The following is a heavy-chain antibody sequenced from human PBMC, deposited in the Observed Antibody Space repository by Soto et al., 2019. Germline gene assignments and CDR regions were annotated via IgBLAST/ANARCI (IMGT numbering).Heavy chain of an antibody. CDR1: GDSISSYY. D-gene: IGHD3-22*01. CDR2: LYYGRSA. V-gene: IGHV4-59*01. CDR3: ALRSMAVVPEY. Sequence: QVQLQESGPGLVKPSETLSLTCAVSGDSISSYYCMWIRQPPGKGLESIGYLYYGRSANYNPSLRSRVTWSVDASTNQCSLTLSSMTAADTAVYYCALRSMAVVPEYWGQGALVTVSS. J-gene: IGHJ4*02.